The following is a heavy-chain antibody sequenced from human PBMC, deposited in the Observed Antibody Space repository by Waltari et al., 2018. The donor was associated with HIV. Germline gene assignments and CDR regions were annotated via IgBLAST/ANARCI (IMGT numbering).Heavy chain of an antibody. V-gene: IGHV4-34*01. CDR3: AISEAVAALIDY. CDR2: INHSGIT. D-gene: IGHD6-13*01. CDR1: GGSLSGYH. J-gene: IGHJ4*02. Sequence: VQVHQWGAGLLKPSETLSLTCAVYGGSLSGYHWNWIRQPPGKGLAWIGEINHSGITNYNPSLKSRVTISIDTSKNQFSLQLTSVTAADTAVYYCAISEAVAALIDYWGQGTLVTVSS.